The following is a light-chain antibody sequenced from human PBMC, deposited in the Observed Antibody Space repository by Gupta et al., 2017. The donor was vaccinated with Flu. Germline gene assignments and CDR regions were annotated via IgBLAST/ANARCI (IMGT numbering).Light chain of an antibody. J-gene: IGKJ2*03. CDR2: GAS. V-gene: IGKV3-15*01. CDR3: QQYNNWPPGNS. Sequence: EIVMTQSPATLSVSPGERATLSCRASQSVSSNLAWYQQKPGQAPRLLIYGASTRATGIPARFSGSGDGTEFTLTISSRQSEDFAVYYCQQYNNWPPGNSFGQGTKLEIK. CDR1: QSVSSN.